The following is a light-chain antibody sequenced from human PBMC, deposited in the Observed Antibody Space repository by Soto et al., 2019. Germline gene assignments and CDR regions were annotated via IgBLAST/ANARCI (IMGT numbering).Light chain of an antibody. V-gene: IGLV1-47*02. CDR2: SYN. CDR3: SSYTSSSTVV. CDR1: NSNIGSNF. Sequence: QSVLTQPPSASGTPGQRVTISCSGTNSNIGSNFVYWYQHLPGTTPKLLVFSYNQRPSGVPDRFSGSKSGSSASLAISGLRSEDEADYYCSSYTSSSTVVFGGGTKVTVL. J-gene: IGLJ2*01.